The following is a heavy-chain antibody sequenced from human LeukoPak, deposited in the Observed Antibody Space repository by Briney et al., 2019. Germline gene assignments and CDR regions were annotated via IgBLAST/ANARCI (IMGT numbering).Heavy chain of an antibody. CDR2: IKSKTDGGTT. D-gene: IGHD3-22*01. V-gene: IGHV3-15*01. J-gene: IGHJ4*02. CDR1: GFTFSNAW. CDR3: TTLDSSGYYYPYYFDY. Sequence: GGSLRLSCAASGFTFSNAWMSWVRQAPGKGLEWVGRIKSKTDGGTTDYAAPVKGRFTISRGDSKNTLYLQMNSLKTEDTAVYYCTTLDSSGYYYPYYFDYWGQGTLVTVSS.